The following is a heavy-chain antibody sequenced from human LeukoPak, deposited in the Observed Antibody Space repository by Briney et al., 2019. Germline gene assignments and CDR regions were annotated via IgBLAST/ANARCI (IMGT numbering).Heavy chain of an antibody. J-gene: IGHJ4*02. CDR3: AKAYYYDSSGYYSHFDY. CDR1: GFTFSSYA. Sequence: GGSLRLSCAASGFTFSSYAMSWVRQAPGKGLERVSAISGSGGSTYYADSVRGRFTISRDNSKNTLYLQMNSLRAEDTAVYYCAKAYYYDSSGYYSHFDYWGQGTLVTVSS. CDR2: ISGSGGST. D-gene: IGHD3-22*01. V-gene: IGHV3-23*01.